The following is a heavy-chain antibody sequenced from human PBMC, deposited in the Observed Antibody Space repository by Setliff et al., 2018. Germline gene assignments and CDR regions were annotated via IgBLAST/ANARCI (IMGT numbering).Heavy chain of an antibody. J-gene: IGHJ4*02. D-gene: IGHD1-20*01. Sequence: NPSETLSLTCAASGGTFTYYYWTWIRQSPAKGLEWIGEITHTGTTGSTKYNPSLKSRVTMSIDKSKNQFSLKLSSVTAADTAVYYCARGGERYYSASWGQGTLVTVSS. CDR1: GGTFTYYY. CDR3: ARGGERYYSAS. V-gene: IGHV4-34*01. CDR2: ITHTGTTGST.